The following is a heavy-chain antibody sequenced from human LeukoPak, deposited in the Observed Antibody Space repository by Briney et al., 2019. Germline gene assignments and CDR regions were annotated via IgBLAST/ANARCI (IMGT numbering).Heavy chain of an antibody. J-gene: IGHJ6*03. CDR2: IYYSGST. D-gene: IGHD5-24*01. CDR3: ARVSRDVYNDYYYMDV. V-gene: IGHV4-31*03. Sequence: PSQTLSLTCTVSGGSISSGVYYWSWIRQHPGKGLEWIGYIYYSGSTYYNPSLKSRVTISVDTSKNQFSLKLSSVTAADTAVYYCARVSRDVYNDYYYMDVWGKGTTVTVSS. CDR1: GGSISSGVYY.